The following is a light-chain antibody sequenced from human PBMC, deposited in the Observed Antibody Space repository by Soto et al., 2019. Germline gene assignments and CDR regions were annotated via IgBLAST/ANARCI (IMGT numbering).Light chain of an antibody. Sequence: QSALTQPASVSGSPGQSITISCTGTSSDVGGYNYVSWYQQHPGKAPKLMIYEVSNRPSGVSNRFSGSKSGNTASLTISGLQAEDEGDYYCSSYRSSSHPYVFGAGTKVTVL. J-gene: IGLJ1*01. V-gene: IGLV2-14*01. CDR2: EVS. CDR1: SSDVGGYNY. CDR3: SSYRSSSHPYV.